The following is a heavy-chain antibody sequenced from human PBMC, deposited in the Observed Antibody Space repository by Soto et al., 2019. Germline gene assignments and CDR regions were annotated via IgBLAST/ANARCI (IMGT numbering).Heavy chain of an antibody. CDR1: GFTFSSYT. CDR2: ISGSGSGT. Sequence: EVQLLESGGGLVQPGGSLRLSCSASGFTFSSYTMTWVRQAPGKGLEWVSGISGSGSGTSYADSVKGRFTISRDNSQNTLYLQMDSLRAEDTAVYYCAKSDVAVTGSKGKFDYWGQGTLVAVSS. CDR3: AKSDVAVTGSKGKFDY. V-gene: IGHV3-23*01. J-gene: IGHJ4*02. D-gene: IGHD6-13*01.